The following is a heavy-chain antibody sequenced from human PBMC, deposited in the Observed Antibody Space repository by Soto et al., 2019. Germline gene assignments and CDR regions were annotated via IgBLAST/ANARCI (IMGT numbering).Heavy chain of an antibody. CDR1: GYSFTSYW. D-gene: IGHD3-10*01. Sequence: GESLKISCKGSGYSFTSYWIGWVRQMPGKGLEWMGIIYPGDSDTRYSPSFQGQVTISADKSISTAYLQWSSLKASDTGMYYCARFDPALRLRSPALRLWFGESSDGMDVWGQGTTVTVSS. CDR2: IYPGDSDT. J-gene: IGHJ6*02. CDR3: ARFDPALRLRSPALRLWFGESSDGMDV. V-gene: IGHV5-51*01.